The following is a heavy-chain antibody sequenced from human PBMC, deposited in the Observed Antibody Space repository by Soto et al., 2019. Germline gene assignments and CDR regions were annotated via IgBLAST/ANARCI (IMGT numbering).Heavy chain of an antibody. J-gene: IGHJ6*03. V-gene: IGHV6-1*01. CDR1: GDSVSSNSAA. CDR2: TYYRSKWYN. CDR3: ARTPASYYDFWSGYYTGLPYYMDV. Sequence: QVQLQQSGPGLVKPSQTLSLTCAISGDSVSSNSAAWNWIRQSPSRGLEWLGRTYYRSKWYNDYAVSVKSRITINPDTSKNQFSLQLNSVTPEDTAVYYCARTPASYYDFWSGYYTGLPYYMDVWGKGTTVTVSS. D-gene: IGHD3-3*01.